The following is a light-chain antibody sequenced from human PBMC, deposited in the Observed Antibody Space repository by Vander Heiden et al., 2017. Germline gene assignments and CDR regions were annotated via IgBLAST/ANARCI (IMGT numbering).Light chain of an antibody. Sequence: QSALTQPASVSGSPGQPITISCTGTSSYVGGYNYVSWYQQHPGKAPKLMIYDVSNRPSGVSNRFSGSKSGNTASLTISGLQAEDEADYYCSSYTSSSTVVFGGGTKLTVL. CDR2: DVS. CDR3: SSYTSSSTVV. CDR1: SSYVGGYNY. J-gene: IGLJ2*01. V-gene: IGLV2-14*03.